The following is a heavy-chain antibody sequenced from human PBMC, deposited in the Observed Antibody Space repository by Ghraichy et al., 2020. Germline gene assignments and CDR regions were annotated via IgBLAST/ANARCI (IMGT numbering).Heavy chain of an antibody. J-gene: IGHJ4*02. V-gene: IGHV3-23*01. D-gene: IGHD3-10*01. CDR2: IGGSGDRT. CDR1: GFIFDTYV. CDR3: ARGRYSGSDAYLNSFDY. Sequence: GGSLRLSCAASGFIFDTYVMTWVRQAPGKGLEWVSLIGGSGDRTYYADSVKGRFTVSRDNSKNTLFLQMGTLRADDTAVYYCARGRYSGSDAYLNSFDYWGQGTLVTVSS.